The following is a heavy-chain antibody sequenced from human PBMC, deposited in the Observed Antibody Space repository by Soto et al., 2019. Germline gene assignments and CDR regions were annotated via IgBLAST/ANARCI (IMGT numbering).Heavy chain of an antibody. CDR2: INSAGSST. CDR1: GIAFSNYW. D-gene: IGHD3-9*01. CDR3: ARDSSWTGYSAQFDY. Sequence: GGSLRLSCAASGIAFSNYWMDWVRQAPERGLVWVPRINSAGSSTTYADSVKGRFTISRDNAKTTLYLQMNSLRAEDTAVYYCARDSSWTGYSAQFDYWGQGALVTVSS. V-gene: IGHV3-74*01. J-gene: IGHJ4*02.